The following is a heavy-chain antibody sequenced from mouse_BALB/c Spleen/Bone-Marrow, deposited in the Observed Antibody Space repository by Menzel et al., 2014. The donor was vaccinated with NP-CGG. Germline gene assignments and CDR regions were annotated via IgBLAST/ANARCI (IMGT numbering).Heavy chain of an antibody. Sequence: QVQLQQSGAELVKPGASVKLSCKVSGYTFTNYYVYWVKQRPGQGLEWIGEIHPSNGVTTFNEKFMSKATLTVDTSSSTAYMHLSSLTSEDSAVYYCTRSGFYGYGTYFDVWGAGTTVTVSS. D-gene: IGHD1-2*01. CDR1: GYTFTNYY. CDR2: IHPSNGVT. V-gene: IGHV1S81*02. CDR3: TRSGFYGYGTYFDV. J-gene: IGHJ1*01.